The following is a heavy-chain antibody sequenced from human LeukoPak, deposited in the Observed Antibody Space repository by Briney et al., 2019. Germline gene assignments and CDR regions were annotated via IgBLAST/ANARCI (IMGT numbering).Heavy chain of an antibody. CDR1: GGSISSGGYY. D-gene: IGHD2-2*01. J-gene: IGHJ4*02. V-gene: IGHV4-31*03. Sequence: SQTLSLTCTVSGGSISSGGYYWSWIRQHPGKGLEWIGYIYYSGSTYYNPSLKSRVTISVDTSKNQFSLKLSFVTAADTAVYYCARESPAICFDYWGQGTLVTVSS. CDR2: IYYSGST. CDR3: ARESPAICFDY.